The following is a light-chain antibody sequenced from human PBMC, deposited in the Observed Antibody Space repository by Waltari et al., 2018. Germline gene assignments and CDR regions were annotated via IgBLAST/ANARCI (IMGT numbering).Light chain of an antibody. J-gene: IGLJ3*02. V-gene: IGLV1-51*01. Sequence: QSVLTQPPSVSASPGQKVTIPCPESRSNIWTTYVSLYQQLPGTAPKLLIYDNNKRPAGIPDRFSGSKSGTSATLGSTGLKTGDEADYYCGTWDSSLSAGVFGGGTKLTVL. CDR1: RSNIWTTY. CDR3: GTWDSSLSAGV. CDR2: DNN.